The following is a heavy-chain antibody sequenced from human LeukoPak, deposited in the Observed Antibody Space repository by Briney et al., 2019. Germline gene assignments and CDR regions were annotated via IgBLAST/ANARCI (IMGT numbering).Heavy chain of an antibody. D-gene: IGHD1-7*01. J-gene: IGHJ5*02. Sequence: ASVKVSCKASGYTFTSYDINWVRQATGQGLEWMGWMNPNSGNTGYAQKFQGRGTMTRNTSISTAYMELSSLRSEDTAVYYCARGGHNWNYGDPWGQGTLVTVSS. CDR2: MNPNSGNT. V-gene: IGHV1-8*01. CDR1: GYTFTSYD. CDR3: ARGGHNWNYGDP.